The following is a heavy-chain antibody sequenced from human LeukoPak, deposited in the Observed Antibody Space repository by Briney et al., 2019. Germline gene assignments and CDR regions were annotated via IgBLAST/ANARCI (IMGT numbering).Heavy chain of an antibody. CDR3: AGTKEWLSYVY. CDR1: GGSISSYY. CDR2: IHYSGST. Sequence: SETLSLTCTVSGGSISSYYWSWIRQPPGKGLEWIGYIHYSGSTNYNPSLKSRVTISVDTSKKQFSLKLSSGTAADTAVYYCAGTKEWLSYVYWGQGTLVTVSS. D-gene: IGHD3-3*01. V-gene: IGHV4-59*01. J-gene: IGHJ4*02.